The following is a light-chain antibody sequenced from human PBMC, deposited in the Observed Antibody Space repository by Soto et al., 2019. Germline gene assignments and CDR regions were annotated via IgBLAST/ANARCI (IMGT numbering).Light chain of an antibody. V-gene: IGKV3-20*01. J-gene: IGKJ2*01. Sequence: EIVLTQSPGTLSLSPGERATLSFRASQSVSSSYLAWYQQKPGQAPRLLIYGASTRATGIPDRFSGSGSGTEFTLTISRREPEDFGVYYCQQYGRSAYTFGQGTNLQIK. CDR1: QSVSSSY. CDR2: GAS. CDR3: QQYGRSAYT.